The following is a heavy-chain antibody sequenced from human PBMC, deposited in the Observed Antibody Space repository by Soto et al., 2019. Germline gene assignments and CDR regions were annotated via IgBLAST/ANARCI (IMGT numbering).Heavy chain of an antibody. Sequence: SETLSLTCTVSPGSISSSYWSWIRQPPGRGLEWIGHISYSGTTNYNPSLKSRVTISVDTSKNQFSLRLSSVTAADTAVYYCASPLQPTVTDPWAFDYWGQGTLVTVSS. D-gene: IGHD4-4*01. J-gene: IGHJ4*02. CDR1: PGSISSSY. CDR3: ASPLQPTVTDPWAFDY. CDR2: ISYSGTT. V-gene: IGHV4-59*08.